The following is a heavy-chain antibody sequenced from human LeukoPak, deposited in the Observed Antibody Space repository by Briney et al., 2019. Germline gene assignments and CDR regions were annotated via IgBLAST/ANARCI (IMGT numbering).Heavy chain of an antibody. CDR3: AREEYQLLGTLYYYYGMDV. CDR2: ISAYNGNT. CDR1: GYTFTGYG. V-gene: IGHV1-18*01. J-gene: IGHJ6*02. Sequence: ASVKVSCKASGYTFTGYGISWVRQAPGQGLEGMGWISAYNGNTNYAQKLQGRVTMTTDTSTSTAYMELRSLRSDDTAVYYCAREEYQLLGTLYYYYGMDVWGQGTTVTVSS. D-gene: IGHD2-2*01.